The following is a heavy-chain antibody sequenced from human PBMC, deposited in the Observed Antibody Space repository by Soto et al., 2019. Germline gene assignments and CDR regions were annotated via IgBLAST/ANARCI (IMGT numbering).Heavy chain of an antibody. J-gene: IGHJ3*02. CDR2: TYYRSTWYN. Sequence: SQTLSLTCAISGDSVSSNSAAWNWIRQSPERGLEWLGRTYYRSTWYNDYAVSVKSRITINPDTSKNQFSLHLNSVTPEDTALYFCARSSIAVTGTPWAFDIWGQGTMVTVSS. D-gene: IGHD6-19*01. V-gene: IGHV6-1*01. CDR3: ARSSIAVTGTPWAFDI. CDR1: GDSVSSNSAA.